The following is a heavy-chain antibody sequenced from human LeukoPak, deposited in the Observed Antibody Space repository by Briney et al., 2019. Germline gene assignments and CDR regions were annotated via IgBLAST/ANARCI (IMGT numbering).Heavy chain of an antibody. J-gene: IGHJ6*02. CDR1: GGSISSGGYY. Sequence: PSETLSLTCTVPGGSISSGGYYWSWIRQHPGKGLEWIGYIYYSGSTYYNPSLKSRVTISVDTSKNQFSLKLSSVTAADTAVYYCARSISVDYDSSGYRSSYYGMDVWGQGTTVTVSS. CDR3: ARSISVDYDSSGYRSSYYGMDV. D-gene: IGHD3-22*01. V-gene: IGHV4-31*03. CDR2: IYYSGST.